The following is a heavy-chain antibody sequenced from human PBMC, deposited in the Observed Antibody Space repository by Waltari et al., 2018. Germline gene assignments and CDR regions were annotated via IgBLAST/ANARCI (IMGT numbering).Heavy chain of an antibody. J-gene: IGHJ6*02. Sequence: QVQLQESGPGLVKPSETLSLTCTVSGGSISSYYWSWFRQPPGKGLEWIGYIYYSGSTNYNPSLKSRVTISVDTSKNQFSLKLSSVTAADTAVYYCARVECGGDCYSFPYYYGMDVWGQGTTVTVSS. CDR1: GGSISSYY. V-gene: IGHV4-59*01. CDR2: IYYSGST. D-gene: IGHD2-21*02. CDR3: ARVECGGDCYSFPYYYGMDV.